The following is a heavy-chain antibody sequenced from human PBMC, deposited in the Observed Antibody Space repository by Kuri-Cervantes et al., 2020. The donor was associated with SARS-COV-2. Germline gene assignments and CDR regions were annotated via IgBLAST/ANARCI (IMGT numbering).Heavy chain of an antibody. D-gene: IGHD4-23*01. Sequence: GESLKISCAASGFTFSSYAMSWVRQAPGKGLEWVSLISWDGGSTYYADSVKGRFTISRDNSKNSLYLQMNSLRAEDTALYYCAKDSEGGGNSDLVGYFDYWGQGTLVTVSS. J-gene: IGHJ4*02. CDR3: AKDSEGGGNSDLVGYFDY. CDR2: ISWDGGST. V-gene: IGHV3-43D*03. CDR1: GFTFSSYA.